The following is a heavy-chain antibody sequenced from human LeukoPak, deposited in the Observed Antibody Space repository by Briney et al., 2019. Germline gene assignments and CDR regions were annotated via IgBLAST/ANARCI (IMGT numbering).Heavy chain of an antibody. CDR2: INPSGGST. V-gene: IGHV1-46*01. J-gene: IGHJ5*02. CDR3: ARELYSSSWEGRENWFDP. Sequence: ASVKVSCKASGYTFTNYYMHWVRQAPGHGLEWMGIINPSGGSTSYAQKFQGRVTLTRDTSISTAYMELSRLRSDDTAVYYCARELYSSSWEGRENWFDPWGQGTLVTVSS. CDR1: GYTFTNYY. D-gene: IGHD6-13*01.